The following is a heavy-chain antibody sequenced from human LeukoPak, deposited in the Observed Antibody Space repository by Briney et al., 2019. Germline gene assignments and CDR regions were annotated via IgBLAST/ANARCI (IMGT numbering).Heavy chain of an antibody. Sequence: SETLSLTCAVYGGSFSGYYWSWIRQPPGKGLEWIGEINHSGSTNYNPSLKSRVTISVDTSKNQFSLKLSSVTAADTAVYYCARFRAHYYGSGRCDYWGQGTLVTVSS. CDR2: INHSGST. D-gene: IGHD3-10*01. J-gene: IGHJ4*02. CDR3: ARFRAHYYGSGRCDY. V-gene: IGHV4-34*01. CDR1: GGSFSGYY.